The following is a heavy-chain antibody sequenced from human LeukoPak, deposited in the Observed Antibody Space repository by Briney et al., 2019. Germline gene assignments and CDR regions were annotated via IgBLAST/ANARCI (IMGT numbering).Heavy chain of an antibody. CDR2: INANSGGT. CDR1: GYTFTGYY. CDR3: ARTLSGSHTTFDY. J-gene: IGHJ4*02. V-gene: IGHV1-2*02. Sequence: ASVKVSCKASGYTFTGYYIHWVRQAPGQRLEWMGWINANSGGTTYAHKFQGRVTMTRDTSISSAYMELSRLRSDDTAVYYCARTLSGSHTTFDYWGQGTLVTVSS. D-gene: IGHD3-22*01.